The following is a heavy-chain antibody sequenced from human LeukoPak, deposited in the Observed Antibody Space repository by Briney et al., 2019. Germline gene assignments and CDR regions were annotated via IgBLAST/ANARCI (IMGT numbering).Heavy chain of an antibody. CDR3: ARDVLAAGATGTFDI. Sequence: GGSLRLSCAASTFTFSNYWMSWVRQAPGKGLEWVANIKQDESEKYYVDSVKGRFTISRDNAKTSLYQQMNSLRAEDTAVYYCARDVLAAGATGTFDIWGQGTMVTVSS. V-gene: IGHV3-7*03. CDR2: IKQDESEK. CDR1: TFTFSNYW. J-gene: IGHJ3*02. D-gene: IGHD1-14*01.